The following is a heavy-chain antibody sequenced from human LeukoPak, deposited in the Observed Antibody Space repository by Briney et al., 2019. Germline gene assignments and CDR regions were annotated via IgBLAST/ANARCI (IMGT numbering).Heavy chain of an antibody. Sequence: GGSLRLSCAASGFTFDDYAIHWVRQAPGKGLEWVSGISWNSDSIGYADSVKGRFTVPRDNAKNSLYLQMNNLRAEDTALYYCAKDSNVGSGYYYAPFDSWGQGTLVTVSS. CDR1: GFTFDDYA. CDR2: ISWNSDSI. D-gene: IGHD3-22*01. CDR3: AKDSNVGSGYYYAPFDS. V-gene: IGHV3-9*01. J-gene: IGHJ5*01.